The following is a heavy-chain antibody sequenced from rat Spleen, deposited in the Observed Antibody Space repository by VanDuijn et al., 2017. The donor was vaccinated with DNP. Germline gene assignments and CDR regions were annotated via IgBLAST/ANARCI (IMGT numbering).Heavy chain of an antibody. Sequence: EVQLVESGGGLVQPGRSMKLSCVASGFTFSIYDMAWVRQAPKKGLEWVATISYDGGGAYYRDSVKGRFTISRNNAESTLYLQRDSLRSEDTATYYCARPDYWGQGVMVTVSS. CDR2: ISYDGGGA. CDR1: GFTFSIYD. V-gene: IGHV5-7*01. CDR3: ARPDY. J-gene: IGHJ2*01.